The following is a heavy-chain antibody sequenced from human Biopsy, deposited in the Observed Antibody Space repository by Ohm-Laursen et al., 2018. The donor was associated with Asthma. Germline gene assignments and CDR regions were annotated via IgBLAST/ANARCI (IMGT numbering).Heavy chain of an antibody. Sequence: GSLRLPCTASGFTVSRDHMFWVRQAPGKGLEWVSVIYSGGTSHTADSVRGRFTISRDFSKNTLHLQMHSLRVEDTAVYYCARGDSSGWSHYYFDYWGQGTLVTASS. CDR1: GFTVSRDH. CDR3: ARGDSSGWSHYYFDY. CDR2: IYSGGTS. V-gene: IGHV3-53*01. J-gene: IGHJ4*02. D-gene: IGHD6-19*01.